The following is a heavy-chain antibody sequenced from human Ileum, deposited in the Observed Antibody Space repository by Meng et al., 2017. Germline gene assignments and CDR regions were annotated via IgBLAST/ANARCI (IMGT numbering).Heavy chain of an antibody. D-gene: IGHD3-9*01. CDR2: IYTSGST. CDR3: ARESGRYFDWLLEAGWFDP. V-gene: IGHV4-4*07. J-gene: IGHJ5*02. CDR1: GGSISSYY. Sequence: GSLRLSCTVSGGSISSYYWSWIRQPAGKGLEWIGRIYTSGSTNYNPSLKSRVTMSVDTSKNQFSLKLSSVTAADTAVYYCARESGRYFDWLLEAGWFDPWGQGTLVTVSS.